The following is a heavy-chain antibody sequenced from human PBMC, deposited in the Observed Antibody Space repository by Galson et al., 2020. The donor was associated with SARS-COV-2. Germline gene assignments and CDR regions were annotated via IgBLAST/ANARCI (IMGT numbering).Heavy chain of an antibody. CDR2: INPNSGGT. CDR3: ARDGAYNWNDGGSVYYYYGMDV. Sequence: ASVKVSCKASGYTFTGYYMHWVRQAPGHGLEWMGWINPNSGGTNYAQKFQGRVTMTRDTSISTAYMELSRLRSDDTAVYYCARDGAYNWNDGGSVYYYYGMDVWGQGTTVTVSS. J-gene: IGHJ6*02. CDR1: GYTFTGYY. D-gene: IGHD1-1*01. V-gene: IGHV1-2*02.